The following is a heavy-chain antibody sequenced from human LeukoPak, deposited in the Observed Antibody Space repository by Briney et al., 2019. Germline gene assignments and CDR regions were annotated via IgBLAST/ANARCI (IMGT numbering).Heavy chain of an antibody. V-gene: IGHV1-69*13. CDR1: GGTFSSYA. J-gene: IGHJ6*02. Sequence: GASVKVSCKASGGTFSSYAISWVRQAPGQGLEWMGGIIPIFGTANYVQKFQGRVTITADESTSTAYMELSSLRSEDTAVYYCARARPDTYYDFWSGYSRDYGMDVWGQGTTVTVSS. CDR3: ARARPDTYYDFWSGYSRDYGMDV. CDR2: IIPIFGTA. D-gene: IGHD3-3*01.